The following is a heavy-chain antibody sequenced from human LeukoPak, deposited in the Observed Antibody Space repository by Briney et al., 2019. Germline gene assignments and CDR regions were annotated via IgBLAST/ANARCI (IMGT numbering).Heavy chain of an antibody. CDR2: IIPILGIA. CDR1: GGTFSSYA. J-gene: IGHJ4*02. V-gene: IGHV1-69*04. CDR3: ARAQMYSSSSGSPN. Sequence: SVKVSCKASGGTFSSYAISWVRQAPGQGLEWMGRIIPILGIANYAQKFQGRVTITADKSMSTAYMELSSLRSEDTAVYYCARAQMYSSSSGSPNWGQGTLVTVSS. D-gene: IGHD6-6*01.